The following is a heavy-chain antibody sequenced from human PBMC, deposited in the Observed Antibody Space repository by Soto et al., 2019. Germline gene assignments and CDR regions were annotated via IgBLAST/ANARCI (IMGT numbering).Heavy chain of an antibody. V-gene: IGHV1-69*13. D-gene: IGHD3-22*01. CDR3: ARDYYDSSGYSPFDY. J-gene: IGHJ4*02. CDR2: IIPIFGTA. CDR1: GGTFSSYA. Sequence: SVKVSCKASGGTFSSYAISWVRQAPGQGLEWMGGIIPIFGTANYAQKFQGRVTITADESTSTAYMELSSLRSEDTAVYYCARDYYDSSGYSPFDYWGQGTLVTVSS.